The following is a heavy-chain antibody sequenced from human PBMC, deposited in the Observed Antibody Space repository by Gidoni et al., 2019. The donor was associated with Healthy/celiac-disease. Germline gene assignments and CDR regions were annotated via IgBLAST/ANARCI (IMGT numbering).Heavy chain of an antibody. V-gene: IGHV3-23*01. J-gene: IGHJ4*02. CDR2: ISGSGGST. Sequence: EVQLLEDGGGLVQPGGSLRRACAASGVTFSSYAMSWVRQAPGKGLEWVSAISGSGGSTYYAASVKGRFTISRDNSKNTLYLQMNSLRAEDTAVYYCAKDPAPNATNDYWGQGTLVTVSS. D-gene: IGHD2-2*01. CDR3: AKDPAPNATNDY. CDR1: GVTFSSYA.